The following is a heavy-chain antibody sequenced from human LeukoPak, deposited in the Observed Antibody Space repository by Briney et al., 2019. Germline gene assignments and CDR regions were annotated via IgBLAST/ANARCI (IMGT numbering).Heavy chain of an antibody. V-gene: IGHV1-24*01. J-gene: IGHJ6*02. CDR1: GYTLTELS. D-gene: IGHD3-3*01. CDR2: FDPEDGET. CDR3: ATATSETIFGALNYGMDV. Sequence: ASVTVSCKVSGYTLTELSMHWVRQAPGKGLEWVGGFDPEDGETIYAQKFQGRVTMTKDTSTDTAYMELSSLRSEDTAVYYCATATSETIFGALNYGMDVWGQGTTVTVSS.